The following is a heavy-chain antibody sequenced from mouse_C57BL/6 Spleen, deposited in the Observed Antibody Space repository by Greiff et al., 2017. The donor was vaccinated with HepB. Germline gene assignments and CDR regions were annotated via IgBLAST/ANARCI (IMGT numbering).Heavy chain of an antibody. V-gene: IGHV14-3*01. J-gene: IGHJ4*01. CDR3: ATLTTVAFYYYAMDY. Sequence: DVQLQESVAELVRPGASVKLSCTASGFNIKNTYMHWVKQRPEQGLEWIGRIDPANGNTKYAPKFQGKATITADTSSNTAYLQLSSLTSEDTAIYYCATLTTVAFYYYAMDYWGQGTSVTVSS. D-gene: IGHD1-1*01. CDR1: GFNIKNTY. CDR2: IDPANGNT.